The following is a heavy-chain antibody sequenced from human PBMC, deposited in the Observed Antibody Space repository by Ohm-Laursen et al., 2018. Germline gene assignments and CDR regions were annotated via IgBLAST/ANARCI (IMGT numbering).Heavy chain of an antibody. J-gene: IGHJ4*02. CDR2: INQDGSEK. Sequence: SLRLSCAAFGFTFSDYYMSWIRQAPGKGLEWVANINQDGSEKYYVDSVKGRFTISRDNAKDSLDLQMTSLRVEDTALYYCASAHQYCSATTCNGGSDFWGQGTLVTVSS. CDR3: ASAHQYCSATTCNGGSDF. D-gene: IGHD2-15*01. V-gene: IGHV3-7*01. CDR1: GFTFSDYY.